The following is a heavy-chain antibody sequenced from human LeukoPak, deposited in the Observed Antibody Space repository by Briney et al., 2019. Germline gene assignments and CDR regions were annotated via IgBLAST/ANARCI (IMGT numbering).Heavy chain of an antibody. CDR3: AKGYSSSWYYFDY. CDR1: GFTVSSNY. Sequence: PGGSLRLSRAASGFTVSSNYMNWVRQAPGKGLEWVSGVSGDGSAYYADSVMGRFTISRDNSKNTLYLQMNSLRAEDTAVYYCAKGYSSSWYYFDYWGQGTLVTVSS. V-gene: IGHV3-53*05. D-gene: IGHD6-13*01. J-gene: IGHJ4*02. CDR2: VSGDGSA.